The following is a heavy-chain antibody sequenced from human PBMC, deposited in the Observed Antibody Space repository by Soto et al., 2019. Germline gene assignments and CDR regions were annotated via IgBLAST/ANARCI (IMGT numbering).Heavy chain of an antibody. CDR1: GFTFSSYG. V-gene: IGHV3-30*18. CDR3: AKRNSPGVSGYYYYGMDV. CDR2: ISYDGSNK. D-gene: IGHD6-13*01. Sequence: PGGSLRLSCAASGFTFSSYGTHWVRQAPGKGLEWVAVISYDGSNKYYADSVKGRFTISRDNSKNTLYLQMNSLRAEDTAVYYCAKRNSPGVSGYYYYGMDVWGQGTTVTVSS. J-gene: IGHJ6*02.